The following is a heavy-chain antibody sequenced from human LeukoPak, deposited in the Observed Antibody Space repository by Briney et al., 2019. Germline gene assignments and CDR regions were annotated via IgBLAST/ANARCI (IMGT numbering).Heavy chain of an antibody. J-gene: IGHJ4*02. Sequence: GGSLRLSCAASGFTLSNVWVSWVRQAPGKGLEWVSYISSSGSTIYYADSVKGRFTISRDNAKNSLYLQMNSLRAEDTAVYYCARESGSSFDYWGQGTLVTVSS. CDR1: GFTLSNVW. D-gene: IGHD1-26*01. CDR2: ISSSGSTI. V-gene: IGHV3-11*01. CDR3: ARESGSSFDY.